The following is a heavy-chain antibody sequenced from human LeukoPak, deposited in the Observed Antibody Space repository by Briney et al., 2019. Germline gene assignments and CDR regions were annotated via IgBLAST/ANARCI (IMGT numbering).Heavy chain of an antibody. D-gene: IGHD4-17*01. CDR1: GYSFTSYW. Sequence: GESLKISCKGSGYSFTSYWIGWVRQMPGKGLEWMGIIYPGDSDTRYSPSFQGQVTISADKSISTAYLQWSSLKASDTAMYYCARGGPDDDYGDCGLDYWGQGTLVTVSS. CDR3: ARGGPDDDYGDCGLDY. V-gene: IGHV5-51*01. CDR2: IYPGDSDT. J-gene: IGHJ4*02.